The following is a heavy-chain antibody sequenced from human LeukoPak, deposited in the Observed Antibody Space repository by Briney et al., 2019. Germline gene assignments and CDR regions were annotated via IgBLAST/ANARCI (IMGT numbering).Heavy chain of an antibody. CDR1: GESFDGYY. J-gene: IGHJ6*03. Sequence: SETLSLTCAVYGESFDGYYWSWIRQSPGKGLEWIGHINHVGITNHNPSLKSRVTISVDTSKNQFSLKLSSVTAADTAGYYCGGGFGELSGYMDVWGKGTTVTISS. CDR3: GGGFGELSGYMDV. CDR2: INHVGIT. V-gene: IGHV4-34*01. D-gene: IGHD3-10*01.